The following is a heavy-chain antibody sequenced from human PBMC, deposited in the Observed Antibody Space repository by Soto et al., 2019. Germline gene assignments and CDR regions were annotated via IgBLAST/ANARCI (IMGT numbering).Heavy chain of an antibody. CDR3: ASSWARLNWSDP. CDR1: GGTFSSYA. CDR2: IIPIFGTA. Sequence: SVKVSCKASGGTFSSYAISWVRQAPGQGLEWMGGIIPIFGTANYAQKFQGRVTITADKSTSTAYMELSSLRSEDTAVYYCASSWARLNWSDPWGQGTLVTVSS. D-gene: IGHD3-16*01. V-gene: IGHV1-69*06. J-gene: IGHJ5*02.